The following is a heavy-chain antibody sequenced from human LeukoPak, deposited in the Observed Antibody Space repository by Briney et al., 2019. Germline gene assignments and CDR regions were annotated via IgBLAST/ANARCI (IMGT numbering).Heavy chain of an antibody. CDR3: ARGLGHFSRGASYFDY. CDR1: GFTFSSYG. D-gene: IGHD4/OR15-4a*01. CDR2: IWYDGSQK. J-gene: IGHJ4*02. Sequence: GGSLRLSCATSGFTFSSYGFHWVRQALGKGLEWVAVIWYDGSQKYYLDSVKGRFTISRDSFDNTVYLQMNGLRAEDTAVYYCARGLGHFSRGASYFDYWGQGALVTVSS. V-gene: IGHV3-33*01.